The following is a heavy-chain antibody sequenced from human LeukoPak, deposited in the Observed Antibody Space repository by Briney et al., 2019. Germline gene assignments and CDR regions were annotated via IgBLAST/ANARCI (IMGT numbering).Heavy chain of an antibody. CDR3: AMIEQVVSNAEGGY. V-gene: IGHV3-7*01. J-gene: IGHJ4*02. Sequence: QSGGSLRLSCAASGFTVSSNYMSWVRQAPGKGLEWVANIKQDGSMKGYVDSVKGRFTISRDNAKNSLYLQMNSLRADDTAVYFCAMIEQVVSNAEGGYWGQGTLVTVSS. CDR1: GFTVSSNY. CDR2: IKQDGSMK. D-gene: IGHD6-6*01.